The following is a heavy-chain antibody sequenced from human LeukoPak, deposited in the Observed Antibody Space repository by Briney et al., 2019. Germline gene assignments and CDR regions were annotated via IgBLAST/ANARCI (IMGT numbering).Heavy chain of an antibody. V-gene: IGHV4-39*01. CDR3: ARSPRYCSGGSCRAFDY. J-gene: IGHJ4*02. CDR2: IYYSGST. D-gene: IGHD2-15*01. CDR1: GGSISSYY. Sequence: SETLSLTCTVSGGSISSYYWGWIRQPPGKGLEWIGSIYYSGSTYYNPSLKSRVTISVDTSKNQFSLKLSSVTAADTAVYYCARSPRYCSGGSCRAFDYWGQGTLVTVSS.